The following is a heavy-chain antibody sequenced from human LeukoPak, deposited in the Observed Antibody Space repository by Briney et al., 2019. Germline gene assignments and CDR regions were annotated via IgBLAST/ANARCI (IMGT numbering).Heavy chain of an antibody. V-gene: IGHV3-23*01. CDR2: ISGTGVTT. D-gene: IGHD2-8*01. Sequence: GGSLRLSCAASGSTFSSYAMSWVRQAPGKGLEWVSAISGTGVTTYYADSVKGRFTISRDNSKDTVYLQMNSLRAEDTAVYYCARYCTNGVCSDYWGQGTLVTVSS. CDR3: ARYCTNGVCSDY. CDR1: GSTFSSYA. J-gene: IGHJ4*02.